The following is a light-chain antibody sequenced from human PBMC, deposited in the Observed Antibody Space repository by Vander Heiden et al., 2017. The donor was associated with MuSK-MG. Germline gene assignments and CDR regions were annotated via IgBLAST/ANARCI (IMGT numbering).Light chain of an antibody. CDR3: QLIDSTPLLT. CDR1: QSISSY. V-gene: IGKV1-39*01. Sequence: DIQMTQSPSSLSASVGDRVTITCRASQSISSYLNWYQQKPGKAPKLLIYAASSLQSGVPSRFSGSGSGTDFTLTISSLQPEDFATYYCQLIDSTPLLTFGGGTKVEIK. CDR2: AAS. J-gene: IGKJ4*01.